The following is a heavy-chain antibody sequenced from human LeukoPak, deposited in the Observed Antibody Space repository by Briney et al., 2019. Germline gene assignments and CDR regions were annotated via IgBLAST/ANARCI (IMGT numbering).Heavy chain of an antibody. Sequence: RASVKVSYKASGYTFTGYYMHWVRQAPGQGLEWMGRINPNSGGTNYAQKFQGRVTMTRDTSISTAYMELSRLRSDDTAVYYCARGALTGDYYGMDVWGQGTTVTVSS. CDR2: INPNSGGT. D-gene: IGHD7-27*01. CDR3: ARGALTGDYYGMDV. V-gene: IGHV1-2*06. J-gene: IGHJ6*02. CDR1: GYTFTGYY.